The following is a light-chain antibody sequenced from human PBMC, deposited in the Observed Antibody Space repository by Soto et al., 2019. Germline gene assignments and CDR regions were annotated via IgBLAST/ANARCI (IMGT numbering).Light chain of an antibody. CDR2: TNN. CDR1: SSNIGRDY. Sequence: QSVLTQPPSASGTPGPRVIISCSGSSSNIGRDYVYWFQQLPGTAPKLLIYTNNQRPSGVPDRFSGSKSGTSASLAISGLRSEDEADYCCAAWDDSLSTWVFGGGTKLTVL. CDR3: AAWDDSLSTWV. V-gene: IGLV1-47*02. J-gene: IGLJ3*02.